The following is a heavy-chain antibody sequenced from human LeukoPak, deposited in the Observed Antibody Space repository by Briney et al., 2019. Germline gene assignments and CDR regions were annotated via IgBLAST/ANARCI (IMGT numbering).Heavy chain of an antibody. D-gene: IGHD3-10*01. CDR1: GFTFKNYW. V-gene: IGHV3-7*04. CDR2: INQDGSEK. Sequence: GGSLTLSCAASGFTFKNYWMTWVRQAPGKGLEWVANINQDGSEKYYVDSVKGRFTISRDNAKNSLYMQMNSLRAEDTAVYYCARDMYYGSGSPTADYWGQGTLVTVSS. J-gene: IGHJ4*02. CDR3: ARDMYYGSGSPTADY.